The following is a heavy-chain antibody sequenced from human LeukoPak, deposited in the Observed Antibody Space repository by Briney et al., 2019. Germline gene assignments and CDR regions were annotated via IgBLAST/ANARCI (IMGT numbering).Heavy chain of an antibody. CDR1: GYSISSGYY. CDR3: ANYDYVWGSYRYPY. J-gene: IGHJ4*02. D-gene: IGHD3-16*02. V-gene: IGHV4-38-2*02. CDR2: IHHSGST. Sequence: SETLSLTCTVSGYSISSGYYWGWIRQPPGKGLEWIGAIHHSGSTYYNPSLKSRVTISVDTSKNQFSLKLSSVTAADTAVYYCANYDYVWGSYRYPYWGQGTLVTGSS.